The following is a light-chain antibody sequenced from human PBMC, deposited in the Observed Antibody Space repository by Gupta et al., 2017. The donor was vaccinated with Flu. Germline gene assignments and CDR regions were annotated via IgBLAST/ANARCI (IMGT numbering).Light chain of an antibody. CDR3: QQMNSYLYI. Sequence: PSALSASIGDRVTITCRASQGIRTWLAWYQQKPGQTPKLLIYQVSNLYSGVPSRFSGGASGADFTLTISNLQPDDSATYYCQQMNSYLYIFGQGTKVEIK. CDR2: QVS. CDR1: QGIRTW. V-gene: IGKV1-5*03. J-gene: IGKJ2*01.